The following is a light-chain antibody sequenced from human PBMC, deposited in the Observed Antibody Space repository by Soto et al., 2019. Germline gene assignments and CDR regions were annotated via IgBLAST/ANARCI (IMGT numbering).Light chain of an antibody. CDR1: QSVYTY. V-gene: IGKV3-11*01. Sequence: EIVLTQSPATLSMSPGERATLSCRASQSVYTYLAWYQQKPGQAPRLLFYDASNRATGIPARFSGSGSGTDFTLTISSLEPEDLAVYYCQQRNKWPPTFGQGTKVVIK. CDR3: QQRNKWPPT. CDR2: DAS. J-gene: IGKJ1*01.